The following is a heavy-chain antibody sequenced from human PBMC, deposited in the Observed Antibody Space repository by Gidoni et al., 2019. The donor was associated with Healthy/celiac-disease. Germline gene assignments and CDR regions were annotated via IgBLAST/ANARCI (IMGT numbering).Heavy chain of an antibody. Sequence: QVQLVQSGAEVKKPRASVKVSWKASGYTFPSYGISWVRQAPGQGLEWMGWIPAYNGNTNYAQKLQCRVTMTTDTSTSTAYMELRRLRSDDTAVYYCARGGLRYCRGGSGYIDYWGQRTRVTVSS. D-gene: IGHD2-15*01. CDR2: IPAYNGNT. V-gene: IGHV1-18*04. J-gene: IGHJ4*02. CDR1: GYTFPSYG. CDR3: ARGGLRYCRGGSGYIDY.